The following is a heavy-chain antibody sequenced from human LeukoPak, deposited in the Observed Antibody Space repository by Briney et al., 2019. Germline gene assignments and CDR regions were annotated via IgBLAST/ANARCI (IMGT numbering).Heavy chain of an antibody. CDR2: ISASGSNT. CDR3: ARGSIGGNEGYFDY. Sequence: GGTLRLSCAASGFTFNTYGMSWVRQAPGKGLEWVSVISASGSNTYYADSVKGRFTISRDNAKNSLYLQMNSLRAEDTAVYYCARGSIGGNEGYFDYWGQGTLVTVSS. V-gene: IGHV3-23*01. CDR1: GFTFNTYG. D-gene: IGHD4-23*01. J-gene: IGHJ4*02.